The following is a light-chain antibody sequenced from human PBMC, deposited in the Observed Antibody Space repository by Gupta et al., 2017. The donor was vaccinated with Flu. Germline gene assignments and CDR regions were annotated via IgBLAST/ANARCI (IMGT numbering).Light chain of an antibody. Sequence: EIVMTPTPLPPPFNLGQPAFISCKSSQGLVHSNGKTYLSWLHQRPGQPPRLLMYQVSNRFSGVPDRFSGSGAGTDFTLEISRVEAEDVGVYYCMQGKDFPRTFGQGTRLEIK. CDR2: QVS. J-gene: IGKJ2*01. V-gene: IGKV2-24*01. CDR3: MQGKDFPRT. CDR1: QGLVHSNGKTY.